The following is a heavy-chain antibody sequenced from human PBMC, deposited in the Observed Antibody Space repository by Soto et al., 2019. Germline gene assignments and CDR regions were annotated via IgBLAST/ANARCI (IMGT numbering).Heavy chain of an antibody. CDR1: GFTFSSYG. V-gene: IGHV3-30*18. Sequence: QVQLVESGGGVVQPGRSLRLSCAASGFTFSSYGMHWVRQAPGKGLEWVAVISYDGSNKYYADSVKGRFTISRDNSKNTLYLQMGSLRAEDTAVYYCAKERSSGWDWAINWFDPWGQGTLVTVSS. J-gene: IGHJ5*02. D-gene: IGHD6-19*01. CDR3: AKERSSGWDWAINWFDP. CDR2: ISYDGSNK.